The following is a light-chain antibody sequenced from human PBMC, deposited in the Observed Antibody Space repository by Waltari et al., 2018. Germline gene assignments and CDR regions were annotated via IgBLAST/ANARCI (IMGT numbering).Light chain of an antibody. J-gene: IGKJ1*01. CDR3: QHYVRLPAT. CDR2: GAS. V-gene: IGKV3-20*01. Sequence: IVLTQSPGTLSLYPGERATLSCRASQSVSRSLPWYQQKPGQAPKLLIYGASTRATGIPDRFTGSGSGTDFSLTISSLEPEDFAIYFCQHYVRLPATFGQGTKVEIK. CDR1: QSVSRS.